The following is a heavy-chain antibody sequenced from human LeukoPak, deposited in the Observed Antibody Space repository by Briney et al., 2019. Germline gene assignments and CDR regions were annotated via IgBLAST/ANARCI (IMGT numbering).Heavy chain of an antibody. V-gene: IGHV3-74*01. Sequence: RTGGSLRLSCAASGFTFSSYWMHWVRQAPGKGLVWVSRINTDGSSTSYADSVKGRFTISRDNAKNTLYLQMNSLRAEDTAVYYCARGGRGGSGYYMSYWGQGTLVTVSS. J-gene: IGHJ4*02. CDR3: ARGGRGGSGYYMSY. D-gene: IGHD3-22*01. CDR1: GFTFSSYW. CDR2: INTDGSST.